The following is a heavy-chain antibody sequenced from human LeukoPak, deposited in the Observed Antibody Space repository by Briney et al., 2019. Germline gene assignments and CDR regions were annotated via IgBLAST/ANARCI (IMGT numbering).Heavy chain of an antibody. CDR2: IYYSGST. V-gene: IGHV4-31*03. J-gene: IGHJ4*02. D-gene: IGHD4-17*01. CDR1: GGSISSGGYY. Sequence: SETLSLTCTVSGGSISSGGYYWSWIRQHPGKGLEWIGYIYYSGSTYYNPSLKSRVTISVDTSKNQFSLKLSSVTAADTAVYYCAREGYGDSGFSDYWGQGTLVTASS. CDR3: AREGYGDSGFSDY.